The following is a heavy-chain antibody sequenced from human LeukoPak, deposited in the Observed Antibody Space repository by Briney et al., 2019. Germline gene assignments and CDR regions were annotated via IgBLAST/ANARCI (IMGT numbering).Heavy chain of an antibody. CDR2: IGWTSGRI. J-gene: IGHJ4*02. CDR1: EFTFDDYD. D-gene: IGHD2-8*01. CDR3: AKDSGINGITY. Sequence: GGSLRLSCAASEFTFDDYDMHWVRQAPGKGLEWVSGIGWTSGRIGYAASVKGRFTISRDNAKASLYLQMNSLRAEDTALYYCAKDSGINGITYWGQGTLVTVSS. V-gene: IGHV3-9*01.